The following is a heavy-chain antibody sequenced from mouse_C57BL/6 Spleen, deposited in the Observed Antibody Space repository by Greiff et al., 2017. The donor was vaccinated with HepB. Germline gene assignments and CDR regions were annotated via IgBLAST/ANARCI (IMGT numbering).Heavy chain of an antibody. V-gene: IGHV1-69*01. CDR3: ARRGIYYYGRGAMDY. D-gene: IGHD1-1*01. CDR2: IDPSDSYT. Sequence: VQLQQPGAELVMPGASVKLSCKASGYTFTSYWMHWVKQRPGQGLEWIGEIDPSDSYTNYNQKFKGKSTLTVDKSSSTAYMQLSSLTSEDSAVYYCARRGIYYYGRGAMDYWGQGTSVTVSS. CDR1: GYTFTSYW. J-gene: IGHJ4*01.